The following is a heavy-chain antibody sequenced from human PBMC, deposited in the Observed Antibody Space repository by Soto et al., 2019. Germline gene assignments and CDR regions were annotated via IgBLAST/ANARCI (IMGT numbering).Heavy chain of an antibody. CDR1: GFTFSDYY. V-gene: IGHV3-11*01. CDR2: IRSSGSTI. Sequence: QVQLVESGGGLVKPGGSLRLSCAASGFTFSDYYMSWIRQAPGKGLEWVSYIRSSGSTIYYAYSVKGRFTISRDNAKNSLYLQMNSLRAEATAVYYCARRGRSFSIGYATQDWYFDLWGRGTMVTFSS. CDR3: ARRGRSFSIGYATQDWYFDL. J-gene: IGHJ2*01. D-gene: IGHD3-10*01.